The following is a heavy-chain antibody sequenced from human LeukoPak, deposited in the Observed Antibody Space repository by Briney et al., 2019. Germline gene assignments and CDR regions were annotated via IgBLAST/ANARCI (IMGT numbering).Heavy chain of an antibody. CDR3: ARGGYSHNMDV. D-gene: IGHD4-11*01. CDR1: GFTVTNYW. J-gene: IGHJ6*03. CDR2: INESDT. Sequence: GGSLRLSCEASGFTVTNYWIHWVRQAPGKGLEWAACINESDTNFADSVRGRFTTSRDNSKNTLYLRAEDTAVYYCARGGYSHNMDVWGKGTTVTVSS. V-gene: IGHV3-74*01.